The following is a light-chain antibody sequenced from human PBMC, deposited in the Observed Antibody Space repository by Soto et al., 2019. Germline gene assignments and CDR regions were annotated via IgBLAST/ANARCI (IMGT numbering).Light chain of an antibody. Sequence: QSALTQPASVSGSPGQSNAISCTGSSSDVGIYNYVSWYQQHPGKVPKLIIYEVSNRPSGVSTSFSGSKSGNTASLTISGRQAEDEADYYCSSYTTSSTRVFGTGTKLTVL. V-gene: IGLV2-14*01. J-gene: IGLJ1*01. CDR2: EVS. CDR3: SSYTTSSTRV. CDR1: SSDVGIYNY.